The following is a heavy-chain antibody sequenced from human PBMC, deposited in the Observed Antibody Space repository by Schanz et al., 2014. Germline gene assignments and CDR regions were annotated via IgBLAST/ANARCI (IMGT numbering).Heavy chain of an antibody. CDR2: ISAYNGNT. J-gene: IGHJ4*03. D-gene: IGHD6-19*01. Sequence: QVHLVQSGAEVKKPGASVKVSCKASGYNITSNDVTWVRQATGQGLEWMGWISAYNGNTNYAQKRQGRVTMTTDTATTTAYRELRSLRSDDTAVYYCARGGYSCGWYGRDIAHFDYWGQGTLVTVSS. CDR3: ARGGYSCGWYGRDIAHFDY. CDR1: GYNITSND. V-gene: IGHV1-18*01.